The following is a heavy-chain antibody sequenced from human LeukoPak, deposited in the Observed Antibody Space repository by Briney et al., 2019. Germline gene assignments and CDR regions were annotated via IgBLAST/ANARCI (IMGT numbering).Heavy chain of an antibody. CDR3: ARDSGRA. V-gene: IGHV4-38-2*02. CDR1: GYSISSGYY. J-gene: IGHJ6*04. CDR2: IYHSGST. Sequence: SETLSLTCTVSGYSISSGYYWGWIRQPPGKGLEWIGSIYHSGSTYYNPSLKSRVTISVDTSKNQFSLKLSSVTAADTAVYYCARDSGRACGKGTTVTISS. D-gene: IGHD3-10*01.